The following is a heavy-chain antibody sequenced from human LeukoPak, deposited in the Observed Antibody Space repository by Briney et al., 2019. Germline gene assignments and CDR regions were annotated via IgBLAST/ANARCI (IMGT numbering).Heavy chain of an antibody. J-gene: IGHJ5*02. D-gene: IGHD3-3*01. CDR1: GFTFSSYS. CDR2: ISRSSSYI. CDR3: ARVATGTRFYNWFDP. Sequence: PGGSLRLSCAASGFTFSSYSMNWVRQAPGKGLEWVSFISRSSSYIHYTDSVKGRFTISRDNAKNSLYLQMDSLRAEDSAVYYCARVATGTRFYNWFDPWGQGTLVTVSS. V-gene: IGHV3-21*01.